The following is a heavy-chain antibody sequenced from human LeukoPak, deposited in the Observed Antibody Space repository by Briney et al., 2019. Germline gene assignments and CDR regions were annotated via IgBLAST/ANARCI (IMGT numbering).Heavy chain of an antibody. V-gene: IGHV3-13*04. D-gene: IGHD5-12*01. CDR2: IGKGGDT. CDR1: GLTFSTYD. Sequence: GGSLRLSCAASGLTFSTYDMHWVRQATGEGLEWVSGIGKGGDTYYVGSVKGRFTISGENAKNSLYLQMNSLRSGDTAVYYCARGGYSGFDVWGQGTVVTVSS. J-gene: IGHJ3*01. CDR3: ARGGYSGFDV.